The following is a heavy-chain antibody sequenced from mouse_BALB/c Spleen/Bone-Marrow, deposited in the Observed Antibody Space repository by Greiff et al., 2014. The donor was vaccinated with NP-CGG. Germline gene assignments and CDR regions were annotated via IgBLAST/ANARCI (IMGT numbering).Heavy chain of an antibody. CDR1: GFNIKDTY. D-gene: IGHD1-2*01. J-gene: IGHJ2*01. CDR2: IDPANGNT. V-gene: IGHV14-3*02. Sequence: EVQRVESGAELVKPGASVKLSCTASGFNIKDTYMHWVKQRPEQGLEWIGRIDPANGNTKYDPKFQGKATITADTSSNTAYLQLSSLTSEDTAVYYCVRYYYGYYFDYWGQGTTLTVSS. CDR3: VRYYYGYYFDY.